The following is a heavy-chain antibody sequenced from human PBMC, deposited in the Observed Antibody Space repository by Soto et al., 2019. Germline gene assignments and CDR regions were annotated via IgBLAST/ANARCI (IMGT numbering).Heavy chain of an antibody. J-gene: IGHJ3*02. Sequence: EVQLVESGGGLVQPGGSLRLSCAASGFTFSSYSMNWVRQAPGKGLEWVSYISSSSSTIYYADSVKGRFTISRDNAKNSLYLQMNSLRAEDTAVYYCARGNSGLRFLEWLPSHAFDIWGQGTMVTVSS. V-gene: IGHV3-48*01. CDR3: ARGNSGLRFLEWLPSHAFDI. CDR2: ISSSSSTI. D-gene: IGHD3-3*01. CDR1: GFTFSSYS.